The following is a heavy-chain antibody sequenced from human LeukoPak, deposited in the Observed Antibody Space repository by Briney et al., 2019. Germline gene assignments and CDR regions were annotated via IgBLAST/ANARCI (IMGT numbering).Heavy chain of an antibody. CDR3: ARDMAGTSLDWFDP. V-gene: IGHV4-61*01. CDR1: GGSISSSNYY. J-gene: IGHJ5*02. Sequence: SETLSLTCTVSGGSISSSNYYWGWIRQPPGKGLEWIGYIYYSGSTNYNPSLKSRVTISVDTSKNQFSLKLRSVTAADTAVYYCARDMAGTSLDWFDPWGQGTLVTVSS. CDR2: IYYSGST. D-gene: IGHD6-19*01.